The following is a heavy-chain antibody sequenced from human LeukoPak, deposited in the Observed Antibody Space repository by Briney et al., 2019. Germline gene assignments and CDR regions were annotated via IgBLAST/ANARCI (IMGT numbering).Heavy chain of an antibody. V-gene: IGHV1-2*02. CDR3: ARDPDFTYGSGSWHNWFDP. CDR2: INPNSGGT. Sequence: GASVKVSCKASGYTFTGYYMHWVRQAPGQGLEWMGWINPNSGGTNYAQRFQGRVTMTRDTSISTAYMELSRLRSDDTAVYYCARDPDFTYGSGSWHNWFDPWGQGTLVTVSS. D-gene: IGHD3-10*01. J-gene: IGHJ5*02. CDR1: GYTFTGYY.